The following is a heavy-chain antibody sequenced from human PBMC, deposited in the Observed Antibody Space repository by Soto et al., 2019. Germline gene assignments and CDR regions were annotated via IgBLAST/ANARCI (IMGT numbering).Heavy chain of an antibody. V-gene: IGHV1-18*01. CDR1: GYTFTSSG. CDR3: AREGVAPYYCYGMDV. J-gene: IGHJ6*02. Sequence: QVQLVQSGAEVKKPGASVKVSCKASGYTFTSSGISWVRQAPGQGPESMGWISSYNGDTTYAQKFQGRVTMTTDTSTSTAYMELRSLSSDDAAGYYCAREGVAPYYCYGMDVWGQGTPVTVSS. CDR2: ISSYNGDT. D-gene: IGHD5-12*01.